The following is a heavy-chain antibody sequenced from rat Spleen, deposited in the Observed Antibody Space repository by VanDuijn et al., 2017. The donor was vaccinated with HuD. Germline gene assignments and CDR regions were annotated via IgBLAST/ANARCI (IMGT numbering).Heavy chain of an antibody. D-gene: IGHD1-11*01. CDR1: GLTFSDYY. J-gene: IGHJ2*01. V-gene: IGHV5-7*01. CDR2: ISYDDTST. Sequence: EVQLAESDGGLVQPGRSLKLSCAASGLTFSDYYMAWVRQAPTKGLEWLATISYDDTSTYYRDYVKGRFTISRDNAKSTLYLKMDSLRSEDTATYYCASSYGVPEGYFDYRGQGVMVTVSS. CDR3: ASSYGVPEGYFDY.